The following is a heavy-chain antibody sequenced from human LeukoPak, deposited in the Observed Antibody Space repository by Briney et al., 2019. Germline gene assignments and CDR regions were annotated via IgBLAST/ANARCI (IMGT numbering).Heavy chain of an antibody. Sequence: GGSLRLSCAASGFSFSKVGMAWVRQAPGKGLEWVGRIKSKSDGGTTDYAAPVTGRFTISRDDSKNTLYLQMNSLKMEDTAVYYCTTIVTWGQGTLVTVSS. CDR1: GFSFSKVG. CDR2: IKSKSDGGTT. V-gene: IGHV3-15*05. J-gene: IGHJ4*02. CDR3: TTIVT. D-gene: IGHD1-26*01.